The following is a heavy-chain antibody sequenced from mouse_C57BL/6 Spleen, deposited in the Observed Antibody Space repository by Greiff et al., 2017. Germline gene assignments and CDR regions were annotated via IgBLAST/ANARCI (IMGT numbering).Heavy chain of an antibody. CDR1: GYTFTEYT. CDR2: FYPGSGSI. CDR3: ARHAPHYYGSSYDWYFDV. D-gene: IGHD1-1*01. J-gene: IGHJ1*03. Sequence: QVQLQQSGAELVKPGASVKLSCKASGYTFTEYTIHWVKQRSGQGLEWIGWFYPGSGSIKYNEKFKDKATLTADKSSSTVYMELSILTSEDSAVYFCARHAPHYYGSSYDWYFDVWGTGTTVTVSS. V-gene: IGHV1-62-2*01.